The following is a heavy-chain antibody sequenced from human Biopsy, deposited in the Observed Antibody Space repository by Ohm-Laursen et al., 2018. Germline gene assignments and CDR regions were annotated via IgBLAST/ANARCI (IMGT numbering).Heavy chain of an antibody. CDR3: ARHDLSDFWSGYPNFFDR. V-gene: IGHV4-39*01. D-gene: IGHD3-3*01. CDR1: GGSISSRTHY. J-gene: IGHJ5*02. Sequence: PSETLSLTCTLSGGSISSRTHYWGWIRQTPGKGLEWIGTVYYSGTTYDNPSLKNRVIISVDTSKNQFSLSLKTVTAADTAVYHCARHDLSDFWSGYPNFFDRWGQGTLVTVSS. CDR2: VYYSGTT.